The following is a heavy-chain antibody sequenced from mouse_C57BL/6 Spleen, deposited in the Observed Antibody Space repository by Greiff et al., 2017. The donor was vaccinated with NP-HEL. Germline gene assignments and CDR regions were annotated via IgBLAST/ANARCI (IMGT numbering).Heavy chain of an antibody. J-gene: IGHJ1*03. CDR3: ARFITTVVAGRYFDV. D-gene: IGHD1-1*01. Sequence: VQLQQPGAELVMPGASVKLSCKASGYTFTSYWMHWVKQRPGQGLEWIGEIDPSDSYTNYNQKFKGKSTLTVDKSSSTAYMQLSSLTSEDSAVYYCARFITTVVAGRYFDVWGTGTTVTVSS. CDR2: IDPSDSYT. V-gene: IGHV1-69*01. CDR1: GYTFTSYW.